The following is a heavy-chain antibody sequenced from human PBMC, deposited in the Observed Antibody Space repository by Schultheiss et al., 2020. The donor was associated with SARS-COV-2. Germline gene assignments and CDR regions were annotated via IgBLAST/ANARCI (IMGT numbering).Heavy chain of an antibody. V-gene: IGHV4-59*01. Sequence: SQTLSLTCTVSGGSISSYYWSWIRQPPGKGLEWIGSIYYSVNTYYNPSLKSRVTISVDTSKNQFSLKLSSVTAADTAVYYCARVNLGGYSGYDSTYFDYWGQGTLVTVSS. CDR2: IYYSVNT. J-gene: IGHJ4*02. D-gene: IGHD5-12*01. CDR1: GGSISSYY. CDR3: ARVNLGGYSGYDSTYFDY.